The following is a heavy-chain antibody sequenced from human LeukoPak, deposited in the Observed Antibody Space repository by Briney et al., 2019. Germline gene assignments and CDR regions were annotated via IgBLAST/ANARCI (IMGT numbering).Heavy chain of an antibody. CDR3: AREESTITTRGLDY. V-gene: IGHV4-4*07. CDR2: IYISGST. Sequence: PSETLSLTCTVSGYSTSSYHWSWIRQPAGKGLEWIGRIYISGSTNYNPSLRSRVTMSVDTSKNQFSLKLNSVTAADTAVYYCAREESTITTRGLDYWGQGTLVTVSS. D-gene: IGHD4-11*01. J-gene: IGHJ4*02. CDR1: GYSTSSYH.